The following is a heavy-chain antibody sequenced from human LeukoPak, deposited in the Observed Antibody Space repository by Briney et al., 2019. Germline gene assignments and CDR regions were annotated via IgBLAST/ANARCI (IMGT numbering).Heavy chain of an antibody. J-gene: IGHJ4*02. CDR3: ARSEAPLGSSSWGA. CDR2: MNPNSGNT. V-gene: IGHV1-8*01. CDR1: GYTFTSYD. Sequence: ASVKVSCKASGYTFTSYDLNWVRQATGQGVEWMGWMNPNSGNTGYAQKFQGRVTMTRNTSISTAYMELSSLRSEDTAVYYCARSEAPLGSSSWGAWGQGTLVTVSS. D-gene: IGHD6-13*01.